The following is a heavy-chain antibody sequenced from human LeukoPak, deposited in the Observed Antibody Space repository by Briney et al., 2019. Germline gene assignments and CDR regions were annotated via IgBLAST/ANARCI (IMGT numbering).Heavy chain of an antibody. CDR3: AREEWELPHAFDI. CDR1: GFTFSSYG. D-gene: IGHD1-26*01. CDR2: IWYDGGNK. Sequence: GASLRLSCAASGFTFSSYGMHWVRQAPGKGLEWVAVIWYDGGNKYYADSVKGRFTISRDNSKNTLYLQMNSLRAEDTAVYYCAREEWELPHAFDIWGQGTMVTVSS. J-gene: IGHJ3*02. V-gene: IGHV3-33*08.